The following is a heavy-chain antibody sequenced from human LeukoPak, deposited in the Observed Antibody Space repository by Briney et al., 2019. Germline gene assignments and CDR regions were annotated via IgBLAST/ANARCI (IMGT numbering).Heavy chain of an antibody. CDR3: ARLAYYYDSSGYYPPNAFDI. J-gene: IGHJ3*02. CDR2: IDPGDSDT. CDR1: GYSFTSYW. D-gene: IGHD3-22*01. Sequence: GESLKISCKGSGYSFTSYWIGWVRQMPGKGLEWMGIIDPGDSDTRYSPSFQGQVTISADKSISTAYLQWSSLKASDTAMYYCARLAYYYDSSGYYPPNAFDIWGQGTMVTVSS. V-gene: IGHV5-51*01.